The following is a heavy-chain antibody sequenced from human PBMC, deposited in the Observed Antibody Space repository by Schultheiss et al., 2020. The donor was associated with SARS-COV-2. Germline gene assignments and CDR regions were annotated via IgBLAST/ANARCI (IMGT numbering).Heavy chain of an antibody. D-gene: IGHD5-18*01. CDR2: IRSKANSYAT. Sequence: GGSLRLSCAASGFTFSGSAMHWVRQASGKGLEWVGRIRSKANSYATAYAASVKGRFTISRDDSKNTAYLQMNSLRAEDTAVYYCARSGYSYGYFVYAFDIWGQGTTVTVSS. CDR1: GFTFSGSA. CDR3: ARSGYSYGYFVYAFDI. V-gene: IGHV3-73*01. J-gene: IGHJ3*02.